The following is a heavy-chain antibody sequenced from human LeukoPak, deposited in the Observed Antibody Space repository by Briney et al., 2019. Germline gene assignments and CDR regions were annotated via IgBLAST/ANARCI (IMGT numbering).Heavy chain of an antibody. Sequence: SQTLSLTCAISGDSVSSNSSWNWLRQSPSRGPEWLGRTYYRSKWYNDYVVSVKSRININPDTSKNQFSLQLNSVTPEDTAVYYCARGGQGDGYSADEAFDIWGQGTMVTVS. D-gene: IGHD5-18*01. J-gene: IGHJ3*02. CDR3: ARGGQGDGYSADEAFDI. CDR1: GDSVSSNSS. V-gene: IGHV6-1*01. CDR2: TYYRSKWYN.